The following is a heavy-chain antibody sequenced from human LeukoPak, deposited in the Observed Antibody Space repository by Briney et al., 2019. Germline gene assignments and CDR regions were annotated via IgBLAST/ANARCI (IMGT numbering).Heavy chain of an antibody. Sequence: QTGGSLRLSCAASGFTFSSYAMSWVRQAPGKGLEWVSAISGSGGSTYYADSVKGRFTISRDNSKNTLYLQMNSLRAEDTAVYYCARVRGVDYGDSLFDYWGQGTLVTVSS. CDR3: ARVRGVDYGDSLFDY. J-gene: IGHJ4*02. V-gene: IGHV3-23*01. CDR1: GFTFSSYA. CDR2: ISGSGGST. D-gene: IGHD4-17*01.